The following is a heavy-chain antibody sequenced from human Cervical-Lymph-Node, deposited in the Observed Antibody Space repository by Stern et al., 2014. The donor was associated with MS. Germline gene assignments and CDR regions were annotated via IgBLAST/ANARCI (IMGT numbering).Heavy chain of an antibody. CDR2: IWYDGSNR. CDR3: AREGGNTAEYFQH. J-gene: IGHJ1*01. V-gene: IGHV3-33*01. CDR1: GFTFSSSG. Sequence: MQLVESGGGVVQPGRSLRLSCAASGFTFSSSGMHWVRQAPGKGLEGLAIIWYDGSNRYYADSVKGRFTISRDNSKNMLYLQMNSLRVEDTAVYYCAREGGNTAEYFQHWGQGTLVTVSS. D-gene: IGHD4-23*01.